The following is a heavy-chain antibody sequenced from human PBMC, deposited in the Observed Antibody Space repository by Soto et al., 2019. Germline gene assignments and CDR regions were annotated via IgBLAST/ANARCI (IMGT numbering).Heavy chain of an antibody. D-gene: IGHD3-3*01. CDR3: PGLFVFWSIYYTKDDLFDI. CDR1: GFTFSKYY. V-gene: IGHV3-11*01. Sequence: GGSLRLSCAASGFTFSKYYMTWIRQAPGEGLEWIAYISSSGSSIYYADSVKGRFTISRDDAKNSLDLQMNRLRAEDTAVYYYPGLFVFWSIYYTKDDLFDIWGQGKMVPVS. CDR2: ISSSGSSI. J-gene: IGHJ3*02.